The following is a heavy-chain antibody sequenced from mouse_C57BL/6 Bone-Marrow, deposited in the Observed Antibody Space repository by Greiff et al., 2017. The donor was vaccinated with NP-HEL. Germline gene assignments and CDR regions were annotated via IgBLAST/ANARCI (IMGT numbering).Heavy chain of an antibody. Sequence: QVQLQQPGAELVKPGASVKLSCKASGYTFTSSWMQWVKQRPGQGLEWIGEIDPSDSYTNYNPTFKGNATLTVDTSSSTAYMQISSLTSEESAVYFCANWDYYAMDYWGRGTAVTVSS. CDR2: IDPSDSYT. CDR1: GYTFTSSW. D-gene: IGHD4-1*01. CDR3: ANWDYYAMDY. J-gene: IGHJ4*01. V-gene: IGHV1-50*01.